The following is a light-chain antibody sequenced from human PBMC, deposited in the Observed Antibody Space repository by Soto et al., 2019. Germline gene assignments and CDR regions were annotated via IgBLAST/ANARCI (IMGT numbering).Light chain of an antibody. CDR1: TANLGTNY. V-gene: IGLV2-11*02. Sequence: QSVLTQPPSVSAAPGQKVTISCSGTTANLGTNYVSWYQHPPGKAPKLIIYDVSKRPSGVPGRFSGSKSGSTASLTISGLQAEDEAYYYCSSFIAGDILLFGGGTKLTVL. CDR3: SSFIAGDILL. CDR2: DVS. J-gene: IGLJ2*01.